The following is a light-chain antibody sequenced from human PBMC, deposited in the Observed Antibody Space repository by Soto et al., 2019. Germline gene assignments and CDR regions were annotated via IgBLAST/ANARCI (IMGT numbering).Light chain of an antibody. J-gene: IGLJ1*01. Sequence: QSVLTQPASVSGSPGQSITISCTGTSSDVGSYNLVSWYQQYPGKAPKLMIYEVSKRLSGISNRFSGSKSGNTASLTIFGLQAEDEADYYCCSYAGSDTPHGFGTGTQLTVL. CDR1: SSDVGSYNL. V-gene: IGLV2-23*02. CDR3: CSYAGSDTPHG. CDR2: EVS.